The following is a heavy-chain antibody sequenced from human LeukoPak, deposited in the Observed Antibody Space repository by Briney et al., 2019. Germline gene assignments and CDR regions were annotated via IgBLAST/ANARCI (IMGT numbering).Heavy chain of an antibody. CDR3: AREDGDGYNSDY. CDR1: GFTFSNYW. V-gene: IGHV3-74*01. D-gene: IGHD5-24*01. CDR2: INSDGSST. Sequence: PGGSLRLSCAASGFTFSNYWMHWVRQAPGKGLVWVSRINSDGSSTSYADSVKGRFTISRDNAKNTLYLQMNSLRAEDTAVYYCAREDGDGYNSDYWSQGTLVTVSS. J-gene: IGHJ4*02.